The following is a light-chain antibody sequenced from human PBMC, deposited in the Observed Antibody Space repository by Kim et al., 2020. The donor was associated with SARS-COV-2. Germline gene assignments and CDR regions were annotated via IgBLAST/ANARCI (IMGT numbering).Light chain of an antibody. Sequence: LSPGERATLSCRASQSVSSNYLAWYQQKPGQAPRLLIYGASSRATGIPDRFSGSGSGTDFSITISRLEPEDFAVYYCHQYGTSPRTFGQGTKLEI. V-gene: IGKV3-20*01. J-gene: IGKJ2*01. CDR1: QSVSSNY. CDR3: HQYGTSPRT. CDR2: GAS.